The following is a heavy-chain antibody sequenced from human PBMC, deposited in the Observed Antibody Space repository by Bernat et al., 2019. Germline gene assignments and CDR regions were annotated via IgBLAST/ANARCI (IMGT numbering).Heavy chain of an antibody. V-gene: IGHV3-30-3*01. CDR1: RFTFNTYA. D-gene: IGHD6-13*01. CDR2: ISYDGTNK. CDR3: ARGVYFAGYSSYYYYYYGMDV. J-gene: IGHJ6*02. Sequence: VQLVESGGGLVQPGGSLRLSCAASRFTFNTYAMHWVRQAPGKGLQWVALISYDGTNKYYADSVKGRFTISRDNSKNTLYLQMNSLRAEDTAVYYCARGVYFAGYSSYYYYYYGMDVWGQGTTVTVSS.